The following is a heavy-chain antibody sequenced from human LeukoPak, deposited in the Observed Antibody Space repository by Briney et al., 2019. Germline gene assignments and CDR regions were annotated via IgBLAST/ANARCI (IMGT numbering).Heavy chain of an antibody. CDR1: GFTVSSNY. CDR2: IYSGGST. J-gene: IGHJ4*02. V-gene: IGHV3-66*04. Sequence: PGGSLRLSCAASGFTVSSNYMSWVRQAPGKGLEWVSVIYSGGSTYYADSVKGRFTISRDNSKNTLYLQMNSLRAEDTAVYYCARLWFGNSMGSWGQGTLVTVSS. CDR3: ARLWFGNSMGS. D-gene: IGHD3-10*01.